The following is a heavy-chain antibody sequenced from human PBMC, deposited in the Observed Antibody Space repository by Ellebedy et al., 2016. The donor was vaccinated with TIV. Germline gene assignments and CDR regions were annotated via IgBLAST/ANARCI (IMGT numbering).Heavy chain of an antibody. CDR3: ARRSTSGPYNWFDP. CDR2: VDTSGGT. V-gene: IGHV4-4*07. Sequence: SETLSLXCTVSGASISSYYWSWFRQPAGKGLEWIGRVDTSGGTNYNPSLKSRVTMSVDTSKNQFSLKLTSVTAADTAVYYWARRSTSGPYNWFDPWGQGTLVTVSS. J-gene: IGHJ5*02. D-gene: IGHD6-19*01. CDR1: GASISSYY.